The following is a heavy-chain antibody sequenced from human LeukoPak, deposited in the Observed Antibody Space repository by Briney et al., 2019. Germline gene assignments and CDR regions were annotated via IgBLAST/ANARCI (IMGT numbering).Heavy chain of an antibody. CDR3: ARDRTWGYFDY. CDR2: ISSSSSYT. D-gene: IGHD3-16*01. V-gene: IGHV3-11*05. J-gene: IGHJ4*02. CDR1: GFTFSDYH. Sequence: PGGSLRLSCAASGFTFSDYHMSWIRQAPGKGLEWVSYISSSSSYTNYADSVKGRFTISRDNAKNSLYLQMNSLRAEDTAVYYCARDRTWGYFDYWGQGTLVTVSS.